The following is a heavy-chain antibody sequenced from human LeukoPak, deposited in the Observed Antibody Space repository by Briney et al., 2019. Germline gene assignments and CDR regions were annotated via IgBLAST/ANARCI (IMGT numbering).Heavy chain of an antibody. D-gene: IGHD1-26*01. CDR2: LSAGGGGA. Sequence: GGSLRLSCAASGFICRSYAMSWVRQAPGKGLEWVSSLSAGGGGAYYADSVRGRFTISRDNSKSTLYLQMNSLRAEDTAVYYCARSLSGNYYYYGMDVWGQGTTVTVSS. V-gene: IGHV3-23*01. J-gene: IGHJ6*02. CDR1: GFICRSYA. CDR3: ARSLSGNYYYYGMDV.